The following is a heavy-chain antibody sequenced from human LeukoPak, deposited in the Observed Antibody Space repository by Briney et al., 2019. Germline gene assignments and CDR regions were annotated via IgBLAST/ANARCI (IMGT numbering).Heavy chain of an antibody. CDR1: GFAFNTYA. Sequence: GGSLRLSCAASGFAFNTYAMHWVRQAPGQGLEWVALIWHDGSHKFYSNSVKGRFTISRDISKNTLYLQMNSLRVEDAAVYYCSRVGSLYYDSSGYYPDCWGQGTLVTVSS. CDR3: SRVGSLYYDSSGYYPDC. D-gene: IGHD3-22*01. J-gene: IGHJ4*02. CDR2: IWHDGSHK. V-gene: IGHV3-30*02.